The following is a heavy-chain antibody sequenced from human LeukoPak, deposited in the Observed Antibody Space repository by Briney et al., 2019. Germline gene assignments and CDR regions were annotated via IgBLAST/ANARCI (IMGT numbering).Heavy chain of an antibody. V-gene: IGHV3-30*04. Sequence: GSLRLSCAASGFTFRSYAMHWVRQAPGKGLEWVAFISYDGSDKYYADSVKGRFTISRDNSNNTLNLQMNSLRAEDTAVYYCARYDYMDVWGKGTTVTVSS. CDR2: ISYDGSDK. CDR1: GFTFRSYA. J-gene: IGHJ6*03. CDR3: ARYDYMDV.